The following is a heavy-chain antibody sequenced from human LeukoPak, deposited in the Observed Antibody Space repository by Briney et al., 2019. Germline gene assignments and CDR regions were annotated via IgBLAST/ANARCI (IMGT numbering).Heavy chain of an antibody. D-gene: IGHD5-12*01. CDR2: ISWNSGSI. Sequence: GRSLRLSCAASGFTFDDYAMHWVRQAPGKGLEWVSGISWNSGSIGYADSAKGRFTISRDSAKNSLYLQMNSLRAEDTALYYCAKDGGVGQDIVASYYFDYWGQGTLVTVSS. J-gene: IGHJ4*02. V-gene: IGHV3-9*01. CDR1: GFTFDDYA. CDR3: AKDGGVGQDIVASYYFDY.